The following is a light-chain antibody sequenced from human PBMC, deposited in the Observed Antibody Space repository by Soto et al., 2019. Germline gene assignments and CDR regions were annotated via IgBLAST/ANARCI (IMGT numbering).Light chain of an antibody. CDR1: SGYSNYK. V-gene: IGLV9-49*01. J-gene: IGLJ2*01. Sequence: QSVLTQPPSASASLGASVTLTCTLSSGYSNYKVDWYQQRPGKGPRFVMRVGTGGIVGYKGDGIPDRFSVLGSGLNRYLTIKNIQEEDESDYHCRADHGSGSNFVVFGGGTKLTVL. CDR2: VGTGGIVG. CDR3: RADHGSGSNFVV.